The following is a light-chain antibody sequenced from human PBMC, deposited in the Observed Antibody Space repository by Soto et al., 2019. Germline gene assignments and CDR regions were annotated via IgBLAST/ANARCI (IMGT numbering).Light chain of an antibody. CDR1: QSISSW. Sequence: DIQMTQSPSTLSASVGDRVTITCRASQSISSWLAWYQQKPGKAPKLLIYKASSLESGVPSRFSGSGSGIEFTLTISSLQPDDFATYYCQQYNSPSGLTFGGGTKVEIK. CDR3: QQYNSPSGLT. J-gene: IGKJ4*01. V-gene: IGKV1-5*03. CDR2: KAS.